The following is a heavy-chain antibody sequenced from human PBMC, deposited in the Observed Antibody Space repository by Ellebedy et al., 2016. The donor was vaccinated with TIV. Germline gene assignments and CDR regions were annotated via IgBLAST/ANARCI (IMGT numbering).Heavy chain of an antibody. V-gene: IGHV3-30*18. D-gene: IGHD2-8*01. J-gene: IGHJ6*02. CDR1: GFTFRSFG. CDR3: AKDRGSRDSVYPNGMDA. Sequence: PGGSLRLSCKASGFTFRSFGMHWVRLSVGKGLEWVADSSYYGAYAHYADSVKGRFTCSRDNSKNTLYLQMNSLSAEDTAVYFCAKDRGSRDSVYPNGMDAWGQGITVTVSS. CDR2: SSYYGAYA.